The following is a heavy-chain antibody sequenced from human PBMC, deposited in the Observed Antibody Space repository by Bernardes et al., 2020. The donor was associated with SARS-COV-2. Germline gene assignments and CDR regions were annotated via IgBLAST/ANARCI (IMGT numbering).Heavy chain of an antibody. D-gene: IGHD3-10*01. CDR2: ISWNSGSI. CDR3: ATLSGGYYYGSGSYENYYYGMDV. Sequence: GGSLRLSCAASGFTFDDYAMHWVRQAPGKGLEWVSGISWNSGSIGYADSVKGRFTISRDNAKNSLYLQMNSLRAEDTALYYCATLSGGYYYGSGSYENYYYGMDVWGQGTTVTVSS. V-gene: IGHV3-9*01. CDR1: GFTFDDYA. J-gene: IGHJ6*02.